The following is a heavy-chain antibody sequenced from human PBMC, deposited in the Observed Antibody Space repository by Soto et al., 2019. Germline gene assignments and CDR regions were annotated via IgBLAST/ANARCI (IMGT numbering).Heavy chain of an antibody. V-gene: IGHV3-23*01. D-gene: IGHD2-15*01. CDR1: GFTFSNYA. J-gene: IGHJ4*02. CDR2: ISGSGGST. Sequence: GGSLRLSCAASGFTFSNYAMSWVRQAPGKGLEWVSAISGSGGSTYYADSLKGRFTISRDNSKNTLYLQMNSLRAEDTAVYYCAKDDIVVVVTNFDYWGQGTLVTVSS. CDR3: AKDDIVVVVTNFDY.